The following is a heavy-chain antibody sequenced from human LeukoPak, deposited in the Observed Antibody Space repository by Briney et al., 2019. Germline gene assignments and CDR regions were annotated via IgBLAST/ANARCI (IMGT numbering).Heavy chain of an antibody. CDR3: ARDMGDFYDFWSGYLGAFDI. V-gene: IGHV4-59*01. J-gene: IGHJ3*02. CDR1: GGSISSYY. CDR2: IYYSGST. D-gene: IGHD3-3*01. Sequence: PSETLSLTCTVSGGSISSYYWSWIRQPPGKGLEWIGYIYYSGSTNYNPSLKSRVTISVDTSKNQFSLKLSSVTAADTAVCYCARDMGDFYDFWSGYLGAFDIWGQGTMVTVSS.